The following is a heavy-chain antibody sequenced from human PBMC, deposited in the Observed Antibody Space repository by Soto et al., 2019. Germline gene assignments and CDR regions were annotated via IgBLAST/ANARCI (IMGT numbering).Heavy chain of an antibody. CDR2: IYSSGST. CDR1: GGTVRRGTHY. Sequence: PWETLSLPCSVSGGTVRRGTHYGCWIRLPPGKRLEWIGFIYSSGSTNYNPSLKSRVTMSVDTSKNQFSLKLRSVIVADTAVYHCSRFVRSCSGTTCYTRAAVWCQGTSVT. D-gene: IGHD2-2*02. CDR3: SRFVRSCSGTTCYTRAAV. V-gene: IGHV4-61*01. J-gene: IGHJ6*02.